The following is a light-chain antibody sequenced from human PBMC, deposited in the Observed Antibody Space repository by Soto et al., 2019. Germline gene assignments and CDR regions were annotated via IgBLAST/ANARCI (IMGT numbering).Light chain of an antibody. CDR2: GAS. J-gene: IGKJ2*01. Sequence: ENVLTQSPGTLSLSPGERATLSCRASESVSSSYLAWYQQKPGQAPRLLIYGASSRATGIPDRFSGSGSGTDFTLTITRLEPEDFAVYYCQQYGSSLHTFGQGTKLEI. CDR3: QQYGSSLHT. V-gene: IGKV3-20*01. CDR1: ESVSSSY.